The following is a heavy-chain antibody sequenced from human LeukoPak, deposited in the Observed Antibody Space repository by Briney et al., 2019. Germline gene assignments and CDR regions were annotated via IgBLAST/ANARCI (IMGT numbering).Heavy chain of an antibody. CDR2: ISHSGST. CDR3: ARGYCSGGSCYSDAFDI. Sequence: SETLSLTCAVYGGSFSGYYWSWIRQPPGKGLEWIGEISHSGSTNYNPSLKSRVTISVDTSKNQFSLKLSSVTAADTAVYYCARGYCSGGSCYSDAFDIWGQGTMVTVSS. CDR1: GGSFSGYY. V-gene: IGHV4-34*01. J-gene: IGHJ3*02. D-gene: IGHD2-15*01.